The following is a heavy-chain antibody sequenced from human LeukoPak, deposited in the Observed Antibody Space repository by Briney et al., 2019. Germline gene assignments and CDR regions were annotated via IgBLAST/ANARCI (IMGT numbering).Heavy chain of an antibody. CDR2: INPNSGGT. CDR1: GYTFTGYY. Sequence: ASVKVSCKASGYTFTGYYMHWVRQAPGQGLEWMGWINPNSGGTNYAQKFQGRVTMTRDTSISTAYMKLSRLRSDDTAVYYCATYYDSSGYYPYWGQGTLVTVSS. J-gene: IGHJ4*02. V-gene: IGHV1-2*02. CDR3: ATYYDSSGYYPY. D-gene: IGHD3-22*01.